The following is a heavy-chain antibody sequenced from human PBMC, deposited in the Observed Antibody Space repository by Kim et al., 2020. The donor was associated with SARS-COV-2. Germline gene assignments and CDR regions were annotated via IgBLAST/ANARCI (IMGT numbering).Heavy chain of an antibody. CDR3: AKDTTFMITFGGVIGHFDY. J-gene: IGHJ4*02. D-gene: IGHD3-16*02. CDR1: GFTFSSYG. CDR2: ISYDGSNK. Sequence: GGSLRLSCAASGFTFSSYGMHWVRQAPGKGLEWVAVISYDGSNKYYADPVKGRFTISRDNSKNTLYLQMNSLRAEDTAVYYCAKDTTFMITFGGVIGHFDYWGQGTLVTVSS. V-gene: IGHV3-30*18.